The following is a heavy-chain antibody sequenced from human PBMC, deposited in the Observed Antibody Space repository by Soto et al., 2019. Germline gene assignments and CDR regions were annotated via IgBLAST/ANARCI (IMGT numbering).Heavy chain of an antibody. V-gene: IGHV3-23*01. CDR1: GFTFSSYA. Sequence: EVQLLESGGGLVQPGGSLRLSCAASGFTFSSYAMSWVRQAPGKGLEWVSAISGSGGSTYSADSEKGRFTFSRDNSKNTLYLQMYSLRAKDTAVYYCAKVVVRGVIIVDGMDVWGQGTTVTVSS. CDR3: AKVVVRGVIIVDGMDV. D-gene: IGHD3-10*01. J-gene: IGHJ6*02. CDR2: ISGSGGST.